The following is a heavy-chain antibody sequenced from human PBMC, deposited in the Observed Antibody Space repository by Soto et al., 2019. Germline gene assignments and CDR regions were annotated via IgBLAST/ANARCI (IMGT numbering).Heavy chain of an antibody. CDR3: ARDQVYRFGPRETRYYDY. Sequence: QVQLVESGGGVVHPGRSLRLSCAASGFIFSSHGMHWVRQAPGKGLEWVAVIWYDGSRKFYADSVKGRFTISRDNSNLYLHMNSLRADDTAVYYCARDQVYRFGPRETRYYDYWGQGTLVTVSS. CDR2: IWYDGSRK. J-gene: IGHJ4*02. D-gene: IGHD3-16*01. CDR1: GFIFSSHG. V-gene: IGHV3-33*01.